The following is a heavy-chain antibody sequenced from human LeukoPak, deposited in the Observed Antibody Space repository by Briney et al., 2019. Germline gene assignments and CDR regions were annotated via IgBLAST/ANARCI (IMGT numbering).Heavy chain of an antibody. CDR3: ARRNMLEYCSGGSCYPDYYYGMDV. V-gene: IGHV4-30-4*01. D-gene: IGHD2-15*01. J-gene: IGHJ6*04. CDR1: GGSISSGDYY. CDR2: IYYSGST. Sequence: SETLSLTCTVSGGSISSGDYYWSWIRQPPEKGLEWIGYIYYSGSTYYNPSLKSRVTISVDTSKNQFSLKLSSVTAADTAVYYCARRNMLEYCSGGSCYPDYYYGMDVWGKGTTVTVSS.